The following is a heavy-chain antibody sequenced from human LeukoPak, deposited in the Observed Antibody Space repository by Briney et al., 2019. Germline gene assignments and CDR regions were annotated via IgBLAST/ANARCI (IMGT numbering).Heavy chain of an antibody. D-gene: IGHD6-13*01. V-gene: IGHV3-23*01. J-gene: IGHJ6*04. CDR3: TKAARIAGPSYYYYGMDV. CDR1: GFTFINYA. Sequence: GGSLRLSCAASGFTFINYAMSWVRQAPGKGLEWLSAISDIGGSTYYADSVTGRFTISRDNSNNTLDLQMNSLRADDTAVYYCTKAARIAGPSYYYYGMDVWGKGTTVTVST. CDR2: ISDIGGST.